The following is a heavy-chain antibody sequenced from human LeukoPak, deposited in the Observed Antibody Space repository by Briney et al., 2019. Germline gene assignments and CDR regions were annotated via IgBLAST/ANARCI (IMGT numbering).Heavy chain of an antibody. CDR3: ARVRGKILGAFDI. V-gene: IGHV4-39*07. CDR2: IYSSGIT. J-gene: IGHJ3*02. Sequence: PSETLSLTCTVSGGSISSSSYFWGWIRQPPGEGLEWIGSIYSSGITYYNPSLKSRVTISVDTSKNQFSLKLSSVTAADTAVYYCARVRGKILGAFDIWGQGTMVTVSS. CDR1: GGSISSSSYF. D-gene: IGHD3-10*01.